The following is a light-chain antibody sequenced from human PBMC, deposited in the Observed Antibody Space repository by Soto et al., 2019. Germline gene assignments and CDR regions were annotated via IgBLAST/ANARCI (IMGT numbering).Light chain of an antibody. CDR3: QQHSKWPIT. V-gene: IGKV3-15*01. Sequence: EIVMTQSPGTLSLSPGETATLSCRASQSVDSNYLAWYQQKPGQAPGLLVYGISTRATDIPARFSGSGSGTEFTLTISSLQSEDFGIYYCQQHSKWPITFGQGTRLEIK. J-gene: IGKJ5*01. CDR2: GIS. CDR1: QSVDSN.